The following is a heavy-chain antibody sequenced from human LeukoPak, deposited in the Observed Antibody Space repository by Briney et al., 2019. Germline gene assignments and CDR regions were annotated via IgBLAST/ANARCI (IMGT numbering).Heavy chain of an antibody. CDR1: GFTLRSYW. CDR3: ARERYDFWSGYFLL. D-gene: IGHD3-3*01. Sequence: PGGSLRLSCAASGFTLRSYWMHWVRQAPGKGLVWVSRINTDGSSTSYADSVKGRFTISRDNAKDTLYLQMNSLRAEDTAVYYCARERYDFWSGYFLLWGQGTLVTVSS. J-gene: IGHJ4*02. CDR2: INTDGSST. V-gene: IGHV3-74*01.